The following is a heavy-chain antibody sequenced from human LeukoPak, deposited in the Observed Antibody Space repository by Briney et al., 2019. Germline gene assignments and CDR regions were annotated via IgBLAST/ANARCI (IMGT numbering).Heavy chain of an antibody. CDR2: IYYSGST. Sequence: SETLSLTCTVSGGSISSSSYYWGWIRQPPGKGLEWIGSIYYSGSTYYNPSLKSRVTISVDTSKNQFSLKLSSVTAADTAVYYCARVVYSGSCYDWFDPWGQGTLVTVSS. CDR1: GGSISSSSYY. D-gene: IGHD1-26*01. V-gene: IGHV4-39*07. CDR3: ARVVYSGSCYDWFDP. J-gene: IGHJ5*02.